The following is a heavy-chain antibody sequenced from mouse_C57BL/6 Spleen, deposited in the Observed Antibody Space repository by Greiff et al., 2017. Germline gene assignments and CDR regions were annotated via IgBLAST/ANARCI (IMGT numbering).Heavy chain of an antibody. V-gene: IGHV1-15*01. CDR2: IDPETGGT. Sequence: ESGAELVRPGASVTLSCKASGYTFTDYEMHWVKQTPVHGLEWIGAIDPETGGTAYNQKFKGKAILTADKSSSTAYMELRSLTSEDSAVYYCTRYYDGYFWYFDVWGTGTTVTVSS. J-gene: IGHJ1*03. CDR1: GYTFTDYE. CDR3: TRYYDGYFWYFDV. D-gene: IGHD2-3*01.